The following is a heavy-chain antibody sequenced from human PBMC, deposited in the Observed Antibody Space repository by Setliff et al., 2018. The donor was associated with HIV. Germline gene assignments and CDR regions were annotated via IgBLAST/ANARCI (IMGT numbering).Heavy chain of an antibody. D-gene: IGHD3-10*01. J-gene: IGHJ4*02. Sequence: GASVKVSCKASGGTFSRYTIRWVRQAPGQGLEWMGWLNPNSHNTGYAQKFQGRVAMTWDTSISTAYMVLSSLRSEDTAVYYCARGIRTYYYGSGSPFDYWGQGTLVTVSS. CDR1: GGTFSRYT. CDR3: ARGIRTYYYGSGSPFDY. CDR2: LNPNSHNT. V-gene: IGHV1-8*01.